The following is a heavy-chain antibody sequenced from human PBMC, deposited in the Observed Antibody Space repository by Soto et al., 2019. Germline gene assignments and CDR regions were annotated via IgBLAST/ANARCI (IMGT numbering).Heavy chain of an antibody. D-gene: IGHD2-2*02. Sequence: PGGPLRLSCVGSGFTFSNFSINWVRRAPGKGLEWVSSISSRSDIYYADSLKGRFTISRDNAKNSVSLQMNSLRAEDTAVYYCAREYTAWPLAYGLDVWGQGTTVTVSS. CDR3: AREYTAWPLAYGLDV. CDR2: ISSRSDI. V-gene: IGHV3-21*01. J-gene: IGHJ6*02. CDR1: GFTFSNFS.